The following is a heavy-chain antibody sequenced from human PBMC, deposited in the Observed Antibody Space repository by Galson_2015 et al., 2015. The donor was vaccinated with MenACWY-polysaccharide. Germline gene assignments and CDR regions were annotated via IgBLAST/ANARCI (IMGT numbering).Heavy chain of an antibody. J-gene: IGHJ6*02. V-gene: IGHV3-30-3*01. CDR3: ASTYYDFWSGDNYYYYGMDV. CDR2: ISYDGSNK. CDR1: GFTFSSYA. Sequence: SLRLSCAASGFTFSSYAMHWVRQAPGKGLEWVAVISYDGSNKYYADSVKGRFTISRDNSKNTLYLQMNSLRAEDTAVYYCASTYYDFWSGDNYYYYGMDVWGQGTTVTVSS. D-gene: IGHD3-3*01.